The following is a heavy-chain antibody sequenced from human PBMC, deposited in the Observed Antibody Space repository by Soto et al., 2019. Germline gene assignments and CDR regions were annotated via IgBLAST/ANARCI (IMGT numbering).Heavy chain of an antibody. CDR2: INPNGGST. Sequence: QVQLVQSGAEVKEPGASVKISCKPSGYSFTSFYMHWGRQAPGQGLEWMGTINPNGGSTTYAQKFQGRVTMTRDTSTSTLYMDLSGLRSEDTAVYYCARAIPHFDYWGQGTLVTVSS. CDR3: ARAIPHFDY. V-gene: IGHV1-46*01. CDR1: GYSFTSFY. J-gene: IGHJ4*02. D-gene: IGHD2-21*01.